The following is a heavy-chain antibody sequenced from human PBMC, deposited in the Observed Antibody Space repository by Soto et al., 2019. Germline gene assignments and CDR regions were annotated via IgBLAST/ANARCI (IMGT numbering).Heavy chain of an antibody. CDR2: IYHTGST. CDR1: GDSISRGFYY. J-gene: IGHJ4*02. Sequence: SETLSLACTVYGDSISRGFYYWSWIRQHPGKGLEWIGNIYHTGSTDFNPSLKSRLTMSVDTSKNQFSLRLTSVTAADTAVYYCARLVIEYDPRPLFYFIFWDPGTLVTVSS. D-gene: IGHD2-21*01. V-gene: IGHV4-31*03. CDR3: ARLVIEYDPRPLFYFIF.